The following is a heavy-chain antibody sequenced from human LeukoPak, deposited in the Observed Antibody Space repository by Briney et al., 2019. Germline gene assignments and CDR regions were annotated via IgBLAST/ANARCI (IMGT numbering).Heavy chain of an antibody. Sequence: TGGSLRLSCAASGFTFKGYWMSRVRQAPGKGLEWVANIQQDGSEKKYVDSVKGRFTISRDNAKNSLYLQMDSLRAEDTAVYYCVRLRYTYGKNFDCWGQGTLVTVSS. D-gene: IGHD5-18*01. CDR3: VRLRYTYGKNFDC. CDR2: IQQDGSEK. CDR1: GFTFKGYW. V-gene: IGHV3-7*01. J-gene: IGHJ4*02.